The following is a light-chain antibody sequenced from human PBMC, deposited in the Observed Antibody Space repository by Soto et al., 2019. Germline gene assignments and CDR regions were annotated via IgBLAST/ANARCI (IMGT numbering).Light chain of an antibody. CDR1: SSDVGGYNY. Sequence: QSAPTQPPSASGSPGQSATISCTGTSSDVGGYNYVSWYQQYPGKAPKLMIYEVSKRPSGVPDRFSGSKSGNTPSLTVSGLQAEDEADYYCSSYAGSTTWVFGGGTKLTVL. V-gene: IGLV2-8*01. CDR3: SSYAGSTTWV. J-gene: IGLJ2*01. CDR2: EVS.